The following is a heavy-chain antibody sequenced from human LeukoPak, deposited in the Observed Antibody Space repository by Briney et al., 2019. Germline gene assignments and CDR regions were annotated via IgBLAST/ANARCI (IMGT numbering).Heavy chain of an antibody. D-gene: IGHD2-2*02. V-gene: IGHV1-2*02. Sequence: GASVKVSCKASGYTFTGYYMHWVRQAPGRGLEWMGWINLNSGGTNYAQKFQGRVTMTRDTSISTAYMELSRLRSDDTAVYYCARGGKYQLLYLFSYWGQGTLVTVSS. CDR2: INLNSGGT. J-gene: IGHJ4*02. CDR3: ARGGKYQLLYLFSY. CDR1: GYTFTGYY.